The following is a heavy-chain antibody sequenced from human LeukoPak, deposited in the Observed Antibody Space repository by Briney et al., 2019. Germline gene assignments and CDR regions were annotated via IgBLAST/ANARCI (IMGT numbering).Heavy chain of an antibody. CDR2: IYYSGST. Sequence: PSETLSLTCTVSGGSISSYYWSWIRQPPGKGLEWIGYIYYSGSTNYNPSLKSRVTISVDTSKNQFSLKLSSVTAADTAVYYSARGLLNSGLHPFDYWGQGTLVTVSS. D-gene: IGHD5-12*01. J-gene: IGHJ4*02. CDR3: ARGLLNSGLHPFDY. V-gene: IGHV4-59*01. CDR1: GGSISSYY.